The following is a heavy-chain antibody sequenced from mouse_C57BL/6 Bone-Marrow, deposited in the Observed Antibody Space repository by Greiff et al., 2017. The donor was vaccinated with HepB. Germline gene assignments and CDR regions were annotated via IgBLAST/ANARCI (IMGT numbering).Heavy chain of an antibody. CDR1: GYTFTSYW. CDR2: IDPSDSYT. J-gene: IGHJ3*01. CDR3: ARDRGSYGPWFAY. D-gene: IGHD1-1*02. V-gene: IGHV1-69*01. Sequence: QVQLQQPGAELVMPGASVKLSCKASGYTFTSYWMHWVKQRPGQGLEWIGEIDPSDSYTNYNQKLKGKSTLPVDKSSSTAYMQLSSLTSEDSAVYYCARDRGSYGPWFAYWGQGTLVTVSA.